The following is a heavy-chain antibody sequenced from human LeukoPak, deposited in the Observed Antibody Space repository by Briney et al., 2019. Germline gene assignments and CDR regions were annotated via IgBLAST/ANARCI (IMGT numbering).Heavy chain of an antibody. CDR3: ANDLVSSGHFNKGSFDY. V-gene: IGHV3-7*01. Sequence: GGSLRLSCATSGFIFSSHWMSWVRQAPGKGREWGANIKRGGREKFYVHPVKGRFTISRDNAKKSLSLQMNTQSAEDADVCVCANDLVSSGHFNKGSFDYWGQGALVTVSS. J-gene: IGHJ4*02. CDR2: IKRGGREK. CDR1: GFIFSSHW. D-gene: IGHD3-3*01.